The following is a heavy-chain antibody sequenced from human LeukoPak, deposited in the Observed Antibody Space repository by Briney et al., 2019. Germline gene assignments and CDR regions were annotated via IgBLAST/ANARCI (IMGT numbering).Heavy chain of an antibody. CDR1: GFTFSTST. Sequence: PGGSLRLSCAASGFTFSTSTMSWVRQAPGKGLEWVSGIRGSGAGTDYADSVKGRFTISRDNSQNTLSLQLNSLRGGDTAVYYCAREGTVTPGGPYWYFDLWGRGTLVTVSS. CDR3: AREGTVTPGGPYWYFDL. J-gene: IGHJ2*01. CDR2: IRGSGAGT. D-gene: IGHD4-17*01. V-gene: IGHV3-23*01.